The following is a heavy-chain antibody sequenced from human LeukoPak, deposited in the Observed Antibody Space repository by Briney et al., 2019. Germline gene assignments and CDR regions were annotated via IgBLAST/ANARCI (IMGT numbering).Heavy chain of an antibody. V-gene: IGHV4-39*01. Sequence: PSETLSLTCTVSGGTISSSSYYWGWIRQPPGKGLEWIGSIYYSGSTYYNPSLKSRVTISVDTSKNQFSLKLSSVTAADTAVYYCAVLQEWELSPFDYWGQGTLVTVSS. CDR3: AVLQEWELSPFDY. CDR2: IYYSGST. J-gene: IGHJ4*02. D-gene: IGHD1-26*01. CDR1: GGTISSSSYY.